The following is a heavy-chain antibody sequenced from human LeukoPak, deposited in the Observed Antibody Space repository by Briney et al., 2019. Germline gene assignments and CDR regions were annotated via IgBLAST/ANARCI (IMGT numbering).Heavy chain of an antibody. CDR2: IYYSGTT. Sequence: PSETLSLTCTVSGGSISNTNYYWDWIRQPPGRGLEWIASIYYSGTTFYNPSLRSRVTISIDTSKNQFSLKLNSVTAADTAVYYCARRRYDFSPDYWGRGTLVTVSS. D-gene: IGHD3-3*01. J-gene: IGHJ4*02. CDR1: GGSISNTNYY. CDR3: ARRRYDFSPDY. V-gene: IGHV4-39*01.